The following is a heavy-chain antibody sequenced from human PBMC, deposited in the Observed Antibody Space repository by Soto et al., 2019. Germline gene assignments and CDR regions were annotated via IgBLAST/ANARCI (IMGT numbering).Heavy chain of an antibody. V-gene: IGHV3-33*01. CDR1: GFTFSNYG. CDR2: IWHDGKNK. CDR3: ARDTGIDEAIDY. Sequence: QVQVVESGGGVVQPGRSLRLSCATSGFTFSNYGMHWVRQAPGKGLEWVAVIWHDGKNKYYADSVKGRFTISRDNSKNTLFLQMVSLRAEETAVYHGARDTGIDEAIDYWGQGTLVT. J-gene: IGHJ4*02.